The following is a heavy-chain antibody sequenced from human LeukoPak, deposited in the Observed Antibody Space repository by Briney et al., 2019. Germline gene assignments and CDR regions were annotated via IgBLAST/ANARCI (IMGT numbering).Heavy chain of an antibody. Sequence: GESLKISCKGSGYSFTSYWIGWVCQMPGKGLEWMGIIYPGDSDTRYSPSFQGQVTISADKSISTAHLQWSSLKASDTAMYYCARLGVVGATRAYFDYWGQGTLVTVSS. CDR3: ARLGVVGATRAYFDY. V-gene: IGHV5-51*03. D-gene: IGHD1-26*01. J-gene: IGHJ4*02. CDR2: IYPGDSDT. CDR1: GYSFTSYW.